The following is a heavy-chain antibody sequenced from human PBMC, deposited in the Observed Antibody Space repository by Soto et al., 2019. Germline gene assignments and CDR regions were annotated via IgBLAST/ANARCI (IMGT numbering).Heavy chain of an antibody. CDR2: ISTSGSTV. V-gene: IGHV3-48*03. D-gene: IGHD5-12*01. CDR3: VRYCGTTLCNGVATRTFDY. J-gene: IGHJ4*02. Sequence: GWSLRLSCAASRFTFSAYEMHWFRQAPGKGLEWVSYISTSGSTVYYADSVKGRFTVSRDNTRNSLYLQMDSLRDEDTALYYCVRYCGTTLCNGVATRTFDYWGQGTLVTVSS. CDR1: RFTFSAYE.